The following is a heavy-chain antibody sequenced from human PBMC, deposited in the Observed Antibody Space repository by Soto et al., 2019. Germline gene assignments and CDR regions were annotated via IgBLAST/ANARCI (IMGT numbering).Heavy chain of an antibody. CDR1: GGSISSGGYY. Sequence: QVQLQESGPGLVKPSQTLSLTCTVSGGSISSGGYYWSWIRQHPGKGLEWIGYIYYSGSTYYNPSLKSRVTISVDTSKNQFSLKLSSVTAADTAVYYCVREGLVRGLFDYWGQGTLVTVSS. V-gene: IGHV4-31*03. CDR2: IYYSGST. CDR3: VREGLVRGLFDY. J-gene: IGHJ4*02. D-gene: IGHD3-10*01.